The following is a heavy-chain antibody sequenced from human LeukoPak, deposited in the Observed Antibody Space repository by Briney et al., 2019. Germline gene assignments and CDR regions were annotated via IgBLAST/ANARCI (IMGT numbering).Heavy chain of an antibody. V-gene: IGHV3-30*18. D-gene: IGHD3-22*01. CDR2: ISYDGSNK. Sequence: GGSLRLSCAASGFTFSSYGMHWVRQAPGKGLEWVAVISYDGSNKYYADSVKGRFTISRDNSKNTLYLQMNSLRAEDTAVYYCAKDLFEYYYDSSGSEFDYWGQGTLVTVSS. J-gene: IGHJ4*02. CDR3: AKDLFEYYYDSSGSEFDY. CDR1: GFTFSSYG.